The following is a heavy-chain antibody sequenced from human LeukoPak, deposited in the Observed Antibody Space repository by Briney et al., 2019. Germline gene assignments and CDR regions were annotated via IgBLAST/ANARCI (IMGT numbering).Heavy chain of an antibody. Sequence: PSETLSLTCAVSGYSISIGYYWGWIRQPPGKGLEWIGSFYHSGSTFYNPSLKSRVTISVDTSKNQFSLKLSSVTAADTAVYYCARVSDLEWSLDYWGRGTLVTVSS. CDR2: FYHSGST. V-gene: IGHV4-38-2*01. D-gene: IGHD3-3*01. CDR3: ARVSDLEWSLDY. CDR1: GYSISIGYY. J-gene: IGHJ4*02.